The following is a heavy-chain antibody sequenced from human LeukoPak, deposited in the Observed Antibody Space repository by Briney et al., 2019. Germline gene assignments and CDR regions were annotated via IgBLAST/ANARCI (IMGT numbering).Heavy chain of an antibody. CDR3: ARGGXGLTXXLFDP. CDR2: TYYRSKWYS. V-gene: IGHV6-1*01. Sequence: SQTLSLTCAISGDSVSSNSASWNWIRQSPSRGLEWLGRTYYRSKWYSDYAISVKSRITINPDTSKNQFSLQLNSVTPEDSAVYYCARGGXGLTXXLFDPWXQGXLXXXXS. D-gene: IGHD3-16*01. J-gene: IGHJ5*02. CDR1: GDSVSSNSAS.